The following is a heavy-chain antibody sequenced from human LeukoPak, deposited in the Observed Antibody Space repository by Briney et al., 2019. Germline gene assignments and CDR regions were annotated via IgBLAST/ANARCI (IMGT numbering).Heavy chain of an antibody. CDR2: IYYSGST. CDR1: GGSISSSSYY. J-gene: IGHJ4*02. Sequence: SGTLSLTCTVSGGSISSSSYYWGWIRQPPGKGLEWIGSIYYSGSTYYNPSLKSRVTISVDRSKNQFSLKLSSVTAADTAVYYCAREDCSSTSCYLDYWGQGTLVTVSS. V-gene: IGHV4-39*07. D-gene: IGHD2-2*01. CDR3: AREDCSSTSCYLDY.